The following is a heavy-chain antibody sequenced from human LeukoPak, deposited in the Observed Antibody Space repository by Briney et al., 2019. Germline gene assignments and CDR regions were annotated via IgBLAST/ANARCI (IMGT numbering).Heavy chain of an antibody. Sequence: ASVTVSCKASGYTFTSYGISWVRQAPGQGLEWMGWISAYNGNTNYAQKLQGRVTMTTDTSTSTAYTELRSLRSDDTAVYYCARGIQHYYDSSGYEYYMDVWGKGTTVTISS. J-gene: IGHJ6*03. CDR1: GYTFTSYG. CDR3: ARGIQHYYDSSGYEYYMDV. CDR2: ISAYNGNT. V-gene: IGHV1-18*01. D-gene: IGHD3-22*01.